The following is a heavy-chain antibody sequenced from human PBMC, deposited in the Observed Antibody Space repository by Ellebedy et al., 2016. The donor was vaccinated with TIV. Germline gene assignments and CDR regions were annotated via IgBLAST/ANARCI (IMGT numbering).Heavy chain of an antibody. V-gene: IGHV3-7*03. CDR1: GFTFRNYW. Sequence: PGGSLRLSCAASGFTFRNYWITWVRQPPSKGLEWVANIKQDGSDNYYVDSVKGRFTISRDNAKSSLYLQLNSLRVEDTAVYFCARDTSSWVKGNSHYGLDVWGQGTTVTVSS. CDR3: ARDTSSWVKGNSHYGLDV. CDR2: IKQDGSDN. J-gene: IGHJ6*02. D-gene: IGHD6-13*01.